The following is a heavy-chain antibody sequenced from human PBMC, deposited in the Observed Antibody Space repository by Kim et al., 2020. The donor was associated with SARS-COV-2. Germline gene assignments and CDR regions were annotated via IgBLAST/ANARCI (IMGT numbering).Heavy chain of an antibody. CDR3: AKGPHGCSGGSGYYYYGMDV. CDR2: ISGDGGST. V-gene: IGHV3-43*02. Sequence: GGSLRLSCAASGFTFDDYAMHWVRQAPGKGLEWVSLISGDGGSTYYADSVKGRLTISRDNSKNSLYLQMNSLRTEDTAVYYCAKGPHGCSGGSGYYYYGMDVWGQGTTVTVSS. CDR1: GFTFDDYA. D-gene: IGHD2-15*01. J-gene: IGHJ6*02.